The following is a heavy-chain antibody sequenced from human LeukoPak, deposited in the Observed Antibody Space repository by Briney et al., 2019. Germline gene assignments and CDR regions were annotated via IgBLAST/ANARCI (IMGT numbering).Heavy chain of an antibody. D-gene: IGHD2-2*01. V-gene: IGHV3-23*01. Sequence: PGGSLRLSCAASGFTFSSYAMSLVRQAPGKGLEWVSAISGSGGSTYYADSVKGRFTISRDNTKNTLYLQMNSLRAEDTAVYYCATFVVVPAAKKNFDYWGQGTLVTVSS. CDR1: GFTFSSYA. CDR3: ATFVVVPAAKKNFDY. J-gene: IGHJ4*02. CDR2: ISGSGGST.